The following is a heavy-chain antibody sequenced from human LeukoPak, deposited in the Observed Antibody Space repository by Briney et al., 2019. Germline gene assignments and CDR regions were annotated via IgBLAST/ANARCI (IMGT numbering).Heavy chain of an antibody. CDR3: ARVGLRGWDYFDY. CDR1: GGSFSGYY. V-gene: IGHV4-34*01. D-gene: IGHD1-26*01. J-gene: IGHJ4*02. CDR2: INHSGST. Sequence: PSETLSLTCSVYGGSFSGYYWSWIRQPPGKGLEWIGEINHSGSTNYNPSLKSRVTISVDTSKNQFSLKLSSVTAADTAVYYCARVGLRGWDYFDYWGQGTLVTVSS.